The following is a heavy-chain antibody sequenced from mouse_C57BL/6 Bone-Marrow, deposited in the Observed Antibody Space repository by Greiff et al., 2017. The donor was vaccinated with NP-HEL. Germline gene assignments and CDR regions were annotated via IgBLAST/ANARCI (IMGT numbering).Heavy chain of an antibody. CDR1: GYTFTSYW. CDR3: ARKGYGSSYDWYFDV. Sequence: QVQLQQPGAELVRPGSSVKLSCKASGYTFTSYWMHWVKQRPIQGLEWIGNIDPSDSETHYNQKFKDKAKLTVDKSSSTAYMQLSSLTSEDSAVYYCARKGYGSSYDWYFDVWGTGTTVTVSS. V-gene: IGHV1-52*01. CDR2: IDPSDSET. D-gene: IGHD1-1*01. J-gene: IGHJ1*03.